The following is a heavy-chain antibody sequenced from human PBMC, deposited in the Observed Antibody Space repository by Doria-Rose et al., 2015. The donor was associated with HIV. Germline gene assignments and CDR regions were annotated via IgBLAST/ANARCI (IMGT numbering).Heavy chain of an antibody. CDR1: SGSISHYY. CDR3: ARVLSGTYDY. CDR2: IFYTGST. J-gene: IGHJ4*02. D-gene: IGHD1-26*01. V-gene: IGHV4-59*01. Sequence: QVQLQESGPGLVKPSETLSLTCSVSSGSISHYYWSWIRQPPGKGLEYIGDIFYTGSTNYSPSLKSRVSISIDTSKNKFFLRLSSVTAADTAVYYCARVLSGTYDYWGQGTLVTVSS.